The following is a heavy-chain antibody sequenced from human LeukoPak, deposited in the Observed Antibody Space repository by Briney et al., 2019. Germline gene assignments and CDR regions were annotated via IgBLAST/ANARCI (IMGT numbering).Heavy chain of an antibody. CDR3: ARSGSGYLRYYFDY. J-gene: IGHJ4*02. CDR2: IFYSGST. D-gene: IGHD5-12*01. Sequence: SETLSLTCTVSSGSISTSNYYWGWIRQPPGKGLEWIGNIFYSGSTYYSPSLKSRVTISLDTSRNQFSLNLDSVTAADTAVYYCARSGSGYLRYYFDYWGQGTLVTVSS. CDR1: SGSISTSNYY. V-gene: IGHV4-39*07.